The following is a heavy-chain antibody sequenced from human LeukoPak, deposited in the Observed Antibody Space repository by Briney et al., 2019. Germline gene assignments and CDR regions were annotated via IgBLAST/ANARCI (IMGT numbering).Heavy chain of an antibody. D-gene: IGHD6-19*01. CDR2: IYSGGST. V-gene: IGHV3-53*01. CDR1: GFTVSSNY. J-gene: IGHJ4*02. Sequence: GGSLRLSCAASGFTVSSNYMSWVRQAPGKGLEWVSVIYSGGSTYYADSVKGRFTISRDNSKNTLYLQMNSLRAEDTAVYYCARQGTYSSAIGMGYWGQGTLVTVSS. CDR3: ARQGTYSSAIGMGY.